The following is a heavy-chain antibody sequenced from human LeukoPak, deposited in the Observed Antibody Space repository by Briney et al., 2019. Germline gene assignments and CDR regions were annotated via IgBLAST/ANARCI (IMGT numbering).Heavy chain of an antibody. D-gene: IGHD3-3*01. Sequence: PSETLSLTCTVSGGSISSSSYYWGWIRQPPGKELEWIGSIYYSGSTYYNPSLKSRVTISVDTSKNQFSLKLSSVTAADTAVYYCARRIYDFWSGYQYYFDYWGQGTLVTVSS. CDR3: ARRIYDFWSGYQYYFDY. CDR2: IYYSGST. CDR1: GGSISSSSYY. J-gene: IGHJ4*02. V-gene: IGHV4-39*01.